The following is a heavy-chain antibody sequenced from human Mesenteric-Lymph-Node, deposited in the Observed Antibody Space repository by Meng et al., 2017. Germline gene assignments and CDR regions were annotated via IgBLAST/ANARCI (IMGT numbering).Heavy chain of an antibody. CDR1: GFTFSNAW. Sequence: GESLKISCAASGFTFSNAWMSWVRQAPGKGLEWVGRIKSKTDGGTTDYAAPVKGRFTISRDDSKNTLYLQMNSLKTEDTAVYYCAIRTYCGGDCHFNWLDPWGQVTLVTVSS. V-gene: IGHV3-15*01. CDR3: AIRTYCGGDCHFNWLDP. CDR2: IKSKTDGGTT. D-gene: IGHD2-21*02. J-gene: IGHJ5*02.